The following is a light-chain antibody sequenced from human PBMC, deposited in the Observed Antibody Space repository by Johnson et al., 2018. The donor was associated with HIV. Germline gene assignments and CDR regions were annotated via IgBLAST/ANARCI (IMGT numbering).Light chain of an antibody. CDR1: SSNIGNNY. J-gene: IGLJ1*01. CDR3: GTWDGSLSAAGV. V-gene: IGLV1-51*02. Sequence: QSVLTQPPSVSAAPGQKVTISCSGSSSNIGNNYVSWYQQLPGTAPKLLIYENNKRPSGIPDRFSGSKSGTSATLGITGLQTGDEADYYCGTWDGSLSAAGVFGTGTKVTVL. CDR2: ENN.